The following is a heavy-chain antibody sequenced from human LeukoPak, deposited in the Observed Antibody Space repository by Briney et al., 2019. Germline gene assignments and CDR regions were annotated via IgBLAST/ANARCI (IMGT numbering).Heavy chain of an antibody. Sequence: SETLSLTCTVSGGSISSYYWSWIRQPPGKGLEWIGYIYYSGSTNYNPSLKSRVTISVDTSKNQFSLKLSSVTAADTAVYYCATDYYGSGSDDYWGQGTLVTVSS. D-gene: IGHD3-10*01. CDR1: GGSISSYY. J-gene: IGHJ4*02. CDR3: ATDYYGSGSDDY. V-gene: IGHV4-59*12. CDR2: IYYSGST.